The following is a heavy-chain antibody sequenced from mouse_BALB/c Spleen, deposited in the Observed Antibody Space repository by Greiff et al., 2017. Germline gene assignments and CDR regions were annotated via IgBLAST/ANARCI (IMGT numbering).Heavy chain of an antibody. V-gene: IGHV1-14*01. CDR3: ARGGYKAWFAY. CDR1: GYTFTSYV. CDR2: INPYNDGT. Sequence: EVKLQESGPVLVKPGASVKMSCKASGYTFTSYVMHWVKQKPGQGLEWIGYINPYNDGTKYNEKFKGKATLTSDKSSSTAYMELSSLTSEDSAVYYCARGGYKAWFAYWGQGTLVTVSA. J-gene: IGHJ3*01. D-gene: IGHD1-3*01.